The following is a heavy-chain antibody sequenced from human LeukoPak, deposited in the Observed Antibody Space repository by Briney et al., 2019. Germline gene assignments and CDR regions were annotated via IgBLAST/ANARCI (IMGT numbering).Heavy chain of an antibody. CDR2: IYPGDSDT. V-gene: IGHV5-51*01. CDR3: ARVYDILTGSPYNWFDH. J-gene: IGHJ5*02. D-gene: IGHD3-9*01. Sequence: GASLKISCKGSGYSFTSYWIGWVRQMPGKGLEWMGIIYPGDSDTRYSPSFQGQVTISADKSISTASLQWSSLKASDTAMYYCARVYDILTGSPYNWFDHWGQGTLVTVSS. CDR1: GYSFTSYW.